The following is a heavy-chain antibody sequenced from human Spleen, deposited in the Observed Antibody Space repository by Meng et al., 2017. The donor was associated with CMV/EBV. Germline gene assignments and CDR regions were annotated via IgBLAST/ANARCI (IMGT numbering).Heavy chain of an antibody. D-gene: IGHD1-14*01. J-gene: IGHJ6*02. CDR2: IYHSGDT. CDR3: ARDRRTLPPRVDV. V-gene: IGHV4-31*03. CDR1: GGSITSGGDY. Sequence: SETLSLTCTVSGGSITSGGDYWSWIRQHPEKGLEWIGYIYHSGDTYYNPSLRSRLTLSVDTSKNQFSLKLTSVTAADTAVYYCARDRRTLPPRVDVWGQGTTVTVSS.